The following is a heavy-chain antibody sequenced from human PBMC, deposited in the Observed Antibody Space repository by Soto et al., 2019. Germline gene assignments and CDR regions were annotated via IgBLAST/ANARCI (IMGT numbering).Heavy chain of an antibody. D-gene: IGHD3-10*01. J-gene: IGHJ6*02. CDR3: ARPGSNEYCYYGMDV. V-gene: IGHV1-69*12. CDR2: IIRIFGTP. Sequence: QVQLVQSGAEVKKPGSSVKVSCKASGGTFSSYAINWVRQAPGQGLEWMGGIIRIFGTPDCAQRFPGRVTIMADESTSTAYMELSSLRSEDTAVYYCARPGSNEYCYYGMDVWGQGTTVTVSS. CDR1: GGTFSSYA.